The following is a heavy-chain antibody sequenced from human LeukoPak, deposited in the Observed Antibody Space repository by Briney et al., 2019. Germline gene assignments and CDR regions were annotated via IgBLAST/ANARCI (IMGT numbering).Heavy chain of an antibody. Sequence: GGSLRLSCAASGFIFSDANMNWVRQTPGKGLEWISYIGRDSGTMYADSVKGRFTIARANTRKSLFLHLNGLRAEDTGVYHCVVEVVVAGNRIDYWGQGIQVTVSS. J-gene: IGHJ4*02. D-gene: IGHD2-21*01. V-gene: IGHV3-48*04. CDR3: VVEVVVAGNRIDY. CDR2: IGRDSGT. CDR1: GFIFSDAN.